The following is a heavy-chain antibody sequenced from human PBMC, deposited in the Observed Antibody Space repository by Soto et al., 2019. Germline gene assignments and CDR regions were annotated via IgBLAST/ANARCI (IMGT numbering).Heavy chain of an antibody. CDR3: ARDWIGDKYFDF. CDR2: IYSDDNT. Sequence: DVQLVKSGGGLIQPGGSLRLSGAASGITATNGHMNWVRQAPGKGLEWVSVIYSDDNTNYADAVKGRFTISRDTSKNTVYLQMNSLRAEDTAVYYCARDWIGDKYFDFWDQGSLVTVSS. D-gene: IGHD4-17*01. CDR1: GITATNGH. V-gene: IGHV3-53*01. J-gene: IGHJ4*02.